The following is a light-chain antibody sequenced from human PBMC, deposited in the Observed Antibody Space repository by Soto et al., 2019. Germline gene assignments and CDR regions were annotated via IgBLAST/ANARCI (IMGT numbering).Light chain of an antibody. CDR3: AAWDGSLRGRV. CDR2: NND. J-gene: IGLJ2*01. CDR1: SSNIGSNY. Sequence: QSVLTQPPSASGTPGQRVTISCSGSSSNIGSNYVYWYQHLPGTAPKLLMYNNDQRASGVPDRFSGSKSATSASLAISGLRSEDAADYYCAAWDGSLRGRVFGGGTQLTVL. V-gene: IGLV1-47*02.